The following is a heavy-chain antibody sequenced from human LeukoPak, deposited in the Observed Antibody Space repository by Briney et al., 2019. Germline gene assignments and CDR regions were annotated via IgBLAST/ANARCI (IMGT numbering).Heavy chain of an antibody. CDR1: GGPNCCGRYL. J-gene: IGHJ4*02. CDR3: ARHYDSSGYDFDF. D-gene: IGHD3-22*01. Sequence: SETLSLTCTVSGGPNCCGRYLCRCIRQPAGKVLEWNGRIYTSGRPNYNPSLKSRVTISVHTSKNQFSLKLSSVTPADTSVYYWARHYDSSGYDFDFWGQGTLVTVSS. V-gene: IGHV4-61*02. CDR2: IYTSGRP.